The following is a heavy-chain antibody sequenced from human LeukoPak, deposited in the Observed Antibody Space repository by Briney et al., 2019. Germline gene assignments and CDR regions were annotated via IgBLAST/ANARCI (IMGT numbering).Heavy chain of an antibody. Sequence: GGSLRLSCAASGFTFSSYGMHWVRQAPGKGLEWVAVISYDGSNKYYADSVKGRFTIPRDNSKNTLYLQMNSLRAEDTAVYYCAKDRHYGDSGHFDYWGQGTLVTVSS. V-gene: IGHV3-30*18. D-gene: IGHD4-17*01. CDR3: AKDRHYGDSGHFDY. CDR1: GFTFSSYG. J-gene: IGHJ4*02. CDR2: ISYDGSNK.